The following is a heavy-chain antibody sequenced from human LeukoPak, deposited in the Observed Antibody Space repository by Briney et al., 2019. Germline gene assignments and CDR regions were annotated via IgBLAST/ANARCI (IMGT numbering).Heavy chain of an antibody. CDR2: MNPNSGNT. D-gene: IGHD2-2*02. CDR3: ARGLVVVPAAISGRDAFDI. V-gene: IGHV1-8*03. Sequence: GASVTVSSTASGYTFTSYYMHWVRQAPGQGLEWMGWMNPNSGNTGYAQKFQGRVTITKNTSISTAYMELSSLRSEDTAVYYCARGLVVVPAAISGRDAFDIWGQGTMVTVSS. CDR1: GYTFTSYY. J-gene: IGHJ3*02.